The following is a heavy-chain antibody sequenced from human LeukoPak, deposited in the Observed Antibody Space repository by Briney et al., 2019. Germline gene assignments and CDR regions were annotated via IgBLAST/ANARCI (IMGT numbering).Heavy chain of an antibody. D-gene: IGHD5-18*01. CDR2: FDPEDGET. V-gene: IGHV1-24*01. CDR3: ARNTAMALHSPMDV. Sequence: ASVKVSCKVSGYTLTELSMHWVRQAPGKGLEWMGGFDPEDGETIYAQKFQGRVTITTDESTSTACMELSSLRSEDTAVYYCARNTAMALHSPMDVWGKGTTVTVSS. J-gene: IGHJ6*04. CDR1: GYTLTELS.